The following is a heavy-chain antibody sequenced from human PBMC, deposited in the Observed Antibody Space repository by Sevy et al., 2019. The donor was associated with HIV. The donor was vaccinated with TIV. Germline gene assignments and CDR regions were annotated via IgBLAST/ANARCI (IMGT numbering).Heavy chain of an antibody. V-gene: IGHV1-18*01. J-gene: IGHJ3*02. CDR2: ISAYNGNT. CDR1: GYTFTSYG. D-gene: IGHD3-3*01. CDR3: ARDFPYYDFWSGYFPVPLDAFDI. Sequence: ASVKVSCKASGYTFTSYGISWVRQAPGQGLEWMGWISAYNGNTNYAQKLQGRVTMTTDTSTSTAYMELRSLRSDDTAVYYCARDFPYYDFWSGYFPVPLDAFDIWGQGTMVTVSS.